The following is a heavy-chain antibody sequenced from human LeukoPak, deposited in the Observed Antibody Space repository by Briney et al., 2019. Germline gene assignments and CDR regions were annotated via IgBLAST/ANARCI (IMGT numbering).Heavy chain of an antibody. V-gene: IGHV4-34*01. Sequence: SSETLSLTCAVYGGSFSGYYWSWIRQSPGKGMEWIGETDRRGSATYNPSLKNRATISIDTSKNKFSLNLNSVTAADTAVYYRAGFTNIRWAIWGQGTLVTVSS. CDR2: TDRRGSA. CDR1: GGSFSGYY. J-gene: IGHJ4*02. D-gene: IGHD4-23*01. CDR3: AGFTNIRWAI.